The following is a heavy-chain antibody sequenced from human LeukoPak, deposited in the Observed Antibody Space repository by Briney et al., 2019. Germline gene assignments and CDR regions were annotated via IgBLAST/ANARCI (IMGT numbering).Heavy chain of an antibody. CDR3: ARAPQGYCSSTSCYRGLDY. V-gene: IGHV4-39*07. CDR1: GGSISSSSYY. J-gene: IGHJ4*02. Sequence: SETLSLTCAVSGGSISSSSYYWGWIRQPPGQGLEWIGSIYYGGSTYYNPSLKSRVTISVDTSKNQFSLKLSSVTAADTAVYYCARAPQGYCSSTSCYRGLDYWGQGTLVTVSS. D-gene: IGHD2-2*02. CDR2: IYYGGST.